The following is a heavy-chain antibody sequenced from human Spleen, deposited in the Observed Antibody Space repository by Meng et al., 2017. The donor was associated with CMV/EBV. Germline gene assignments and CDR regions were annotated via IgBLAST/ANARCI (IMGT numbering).Heavy chain of an antibody. D-gene: IGHD3-3*01. J-gene: IGHJ6*02. CDR3: ARDKQYYAIYGMDV. CDR1: GFTFESYS. Sequence: GGSLRLSCAASGFTFESYSMDWVRQAPGKRLEWVSSISSDSTYIKYADSVKGRFTISRDNAKNSLYLQMNSLRAEDTAMYYCARDKQYYAIYGMDVWGQGTTVTVSS. CDR2: ISSDSTYI. V-gene: IGHV3-21*01.